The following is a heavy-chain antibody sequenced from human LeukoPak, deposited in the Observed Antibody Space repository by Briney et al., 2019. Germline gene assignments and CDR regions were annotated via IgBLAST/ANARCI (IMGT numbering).Heavy chain of an antibody. CDR2: VSGSGGST. D-gene: IGHD3-3*01. Sequence: GGSLRLSCAASGFTFSSYAMTWVRQAPGKGLEWVSAVSGSGGSTYYADSVKGRFTISRDNSKNTLYLQMNSLRAEDTAVYYCAKGDILGVVIHWGQGTLVTVSS. CDR1: GFTFSSYA. V-gene: IGHV3-23*01. J-gene: IGHJ4*02. CDR3: AKGDILGVVIH.